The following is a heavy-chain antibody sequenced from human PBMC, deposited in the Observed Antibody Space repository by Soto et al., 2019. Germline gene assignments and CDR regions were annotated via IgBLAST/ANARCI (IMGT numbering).Heavy chain of an antibody. J-gene: IGHJ4*02. D-gene: IGHD3-22*01. CDR2: ISYDGSNK. V-gene: IGHV3-30-3*01. CDR3: ARDQYYYDSSGSIDY. CDR1: GFTFSSYA. Sequence: GGSLRLSCAASGFTFSSYAMHWVRQAPGKGLEWVAVISYDGSNKYYADSVKGRFTISRDNSKNTLYLQMNSLRAEDTAVYYCARDQYYYDSSGSIDYWGQGTLVTVSS.